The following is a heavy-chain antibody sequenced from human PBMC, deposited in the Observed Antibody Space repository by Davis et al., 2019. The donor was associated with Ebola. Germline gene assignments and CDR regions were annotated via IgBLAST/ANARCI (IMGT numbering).Heavy chain of an antibody. J-gene: IGHJ6*02. CDR3: ARAPEDTTLYYYYYGMDV. V-gene: IGHV1-46*01. Sequence: AASVTVSCKASGYTFTSYYMHWVRQAPGQGLEWMGIINPSGGSTSYAQKFRGRVTMTRDTSTSTVYMELSSLRSEDTAVYYCARAPEDTTLYYYYYGMDVWGQGTTVTVSS. CDR2: INPSGGST. D-gene: IGHD2/OR15-2a*01. CDR1: GYTFTSYY.